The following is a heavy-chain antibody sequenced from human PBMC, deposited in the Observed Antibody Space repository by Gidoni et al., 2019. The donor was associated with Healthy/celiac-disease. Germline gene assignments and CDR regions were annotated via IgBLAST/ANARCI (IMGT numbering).Heavy chain of an antibody. Sequence: EVQLVESGGGLVKPGGSLRLTGAASGFPCSSYSVNWVRQAPGKGLEWVSSISSSSSYIYYADSVKGRFTISRDNAKNSLYLQMNSLRAEDTAVYYCARVGPMIVVVIDPYYFDYWGQGTLVTVSS. CDR1: GFPCSSYS. D-gene: IGHD3-22*01. J-gene: IGHJ4*02. V-gene: IGHV3-21*01. CDR3: ARVGPMIVVVIDPYYFDY. CDR2: ISSSSSYI.